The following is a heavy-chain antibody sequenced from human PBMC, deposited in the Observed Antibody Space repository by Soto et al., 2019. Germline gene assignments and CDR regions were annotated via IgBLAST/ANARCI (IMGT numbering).Heavy chain of an antibody. J-gene: IGHJ4*02. Sequence: SETLSLTCTVSGGSISSYYWSWIRQPPGKGLEWIGYIYYSGSTNYNPSLKSRVTISVDTSKNQFSLKLSSVTAADTAVYYCARLRFSKYYYDSSGYPDYWGQGTLVTVSS. CDR3: ARLRFSKYYYDSSGYPDY. CDR1: GGSISSYY. CDR2: IYYSGST. D-gene: IGHD3-22*01. V-gene: IGHV4-59*08.